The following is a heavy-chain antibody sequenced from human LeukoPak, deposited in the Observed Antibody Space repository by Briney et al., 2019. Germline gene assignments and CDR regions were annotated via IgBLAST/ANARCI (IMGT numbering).Heavy chain of an antibody. CDR2: TYPGDSDT. V-gene: IGHV5-51*01. CDR3: ARYLRGSSYQYYGLDV. J-gene: IGHJ6*02. Sequence: GESLKISCKGSGYTFSSHWVAWVRQMPGKGLEWMGITYPGDSDTKYSPSFQGQVTISADKSISTAYLQWSSLKASDTVMYYCARYLRGSSYQYYGLDVWGQGTTVTVSS. CDR1: GYTFSSHW. D-gene: IGHD5-12*01.